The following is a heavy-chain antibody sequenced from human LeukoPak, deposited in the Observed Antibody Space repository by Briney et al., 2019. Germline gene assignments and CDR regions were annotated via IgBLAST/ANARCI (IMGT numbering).Heavy chain of an antibody. Sequence: VASVKVSCKASGGTFSSYTISWVRQAPGQGLEWMGRIIPILGIANYAQKFQGRVTITADKSMSTAYMELSSLRSEDTAVYSCVPAERCEVFDYWGQGTLVTVSS. CDR3: VPAERCEVFDY. V-gene: IGHV1-69*02. J-gene: IGHJ4*02. CDR2: IIPILGIA. D-gene: IGHD1-1*01. CDR1: GGTFSSYT.